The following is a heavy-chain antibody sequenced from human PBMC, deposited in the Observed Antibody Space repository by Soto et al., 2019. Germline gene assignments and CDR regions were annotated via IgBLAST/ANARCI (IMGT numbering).Heavy chain of an antibody. CDR3: ARGSGIAVIPGELEDVHYDY. CDR2: FSQSGST. Sequence: QVQLQQWGAGLLKPSETLSLTCAVYGQSFSGHTWSWIRQSPVKGLEGFGKFSQSGSTYYNPSLKTRVTISADTSKNQFSLTLNSVTAADTGVFYCARGSGIAVIPGELEDVHYDYWGQGTLVSVSS. J-gene: IGHJ4*02. D-gene: IGHD2-2*01. V-gene: IGHV4-34*01. CDR1: GQSFSGHT.